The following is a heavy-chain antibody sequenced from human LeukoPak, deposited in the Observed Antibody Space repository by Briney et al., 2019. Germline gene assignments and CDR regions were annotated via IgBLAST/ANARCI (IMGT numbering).Heavy chain of an antibody. CDR3: AREYSSSSGRRAFDF. CDR2: IYYSGST. V-gene: IGHV4-59*08. J-gene: IGHJ3*01. Sequence: SETLSLTCTVSGGSISSYYWNWIRQPPGKGLEWIGYIYYSGSTNYNPSLKSRVTTLVDTSKNQFSLRLSSVTAADTAVYYCAREYSSSSGRRAFDFWGQGTMVTGSS. D-gene: IGHD6-6*01. CDR1: GGSISSYY.